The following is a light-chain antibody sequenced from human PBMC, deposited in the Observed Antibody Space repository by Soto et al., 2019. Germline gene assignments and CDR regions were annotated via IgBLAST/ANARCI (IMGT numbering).Light chain of an antibody. J-gene: IGKJ4*01. Sequence: AIRMTQSPSSFSASTGDRVTITCRATHRIRSHLAWYQVKPGKAPRLLIYTASYLESGVPSRFSGSGSGTDFTLTISSLQSEDFAVYYCQQYFSYPLTFGGGTKVEIK. V-gene: IGKV1-8*01. CDR2: TAS. CDR1: HRIRSH. CDR3: QQYFSYPLT.